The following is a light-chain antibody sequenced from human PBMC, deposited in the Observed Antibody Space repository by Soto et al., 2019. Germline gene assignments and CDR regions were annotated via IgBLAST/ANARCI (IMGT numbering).Light chain of an antibody. CDR2: KAS. CDR1: QSISSW. V-gene: IGKV1-5*03. CDR3: QQYNSYSRT. J-gene: IGKJ1*01. Sequence: DGQSTQSTSTLSASVGDRVTITFRASQSISSWLAWYQQKPGKAPKLLIYKASSLESGVPSRFSGSGSGTEFTLTISSLQPDDFATYYCQQYNSYSRTFGQG.